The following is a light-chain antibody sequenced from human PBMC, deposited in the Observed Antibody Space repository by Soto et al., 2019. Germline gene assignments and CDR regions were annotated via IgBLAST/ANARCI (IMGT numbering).Light chain of an antibody. CDR1: SSDVANYDY. CDR2: EVS. CDR3: TSYTSDDVRYV. V-gene: IGLV2-14*01. Sequence: QSVLTQPASVSGSPGQSITISCTGSSSDVANYDYVSWYQHHPGKAPKLMIYEVSNRPSGVSNRFSGSKSGNTASLTISGLQAEDEADYYCTSYTSDDVRYVFGTGTKVTVL. J-gene: IGLJ1*01.